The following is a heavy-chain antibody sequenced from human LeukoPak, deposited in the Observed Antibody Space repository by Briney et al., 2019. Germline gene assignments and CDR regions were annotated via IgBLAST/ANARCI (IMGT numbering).Heavy chain of an antibody. V-gene: IGHV4-39*07. D-gene: IGHD3-22*01. Sequence: SETLSLTCTVSGGSISSYYWGWIRQPPGKGLEWIGNIFYSGSTYYSPSLRSRVTISLDTSRNQFSLKLTSVTAADTAVYYCARNRYYYDSSGSPFDYWGQGTLVTVSS. CDR3: ARNRYYYDSSGSPFDY. J-gene: IGHJ4*02. CDR2: IFYSGST. CDR1: GGSISSYY.